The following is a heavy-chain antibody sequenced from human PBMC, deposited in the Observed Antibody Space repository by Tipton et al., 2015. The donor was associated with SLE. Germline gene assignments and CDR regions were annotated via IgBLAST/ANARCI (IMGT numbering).Heavy chain of an antibody. CDR2: INHSGST. D-gene: IGHD1-1*01. J-gene: IGHJ4*02. V-gene: IGHV4-34*01. CDR1: GGSISSHY. CDR3: ARGRVGYGDS. Sequence: GLVKPSETLSLTCTVSGGSISSHYWSWIRQPPGKGLEWIGEINHSGSTNYNPSLKSRVTISVGTSKNQFSLKRSSVTAADTAVYYCARGRVGYGDSWGQGTLVTVSS.